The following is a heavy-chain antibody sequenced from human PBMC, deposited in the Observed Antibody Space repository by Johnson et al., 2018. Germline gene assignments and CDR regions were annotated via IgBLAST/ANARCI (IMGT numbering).Heavy chain of an antibody. J-gene: IGHJ6*03. CDR2: IYPDDSDT. Sequence: VQLVQSGAEVKKPGESLKISCKGSGYRFTTYWIGWVRQMPGKGLEWMGIIYPDDSDTRYSPSFQGQVTLSAYKSLTTDSLQWSSLRASDTAMYYCARQVDTALVGYYYMDLWGNGTTVTVSS. V-gene: IGHV5-51*01. CDR1: GYRFTTYW. D-gene: IGHD5-18*01. CDR3: ARQVDTALVGYYYMDL.